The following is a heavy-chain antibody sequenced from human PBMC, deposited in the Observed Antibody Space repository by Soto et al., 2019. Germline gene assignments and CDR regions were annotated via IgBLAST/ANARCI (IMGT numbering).Heavy chain of an antibody. CDR1: GYTFTGYY. CDR2: INPNSGGT. V-gene: IGHV1-2*04. D-gene: IGHD3-9*01. CDR3: ARGYYDILTGYSTDAFDI. Sequence: GVSVKVSCKASGYTFTGYYMHWVRHAPGKGLEWMGWINPNSGGTNYAQKFQGWVTMTRDTSISTAYMELSRLRSDDTAVYYCARGYYDILTGYSTDAFDIWGQGTMVTVSS. J-gene: IGHJ3*02.